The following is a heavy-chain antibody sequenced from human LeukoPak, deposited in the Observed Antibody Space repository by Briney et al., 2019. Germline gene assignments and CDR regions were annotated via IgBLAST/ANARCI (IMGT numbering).Heavy chain of an antibody. J-gene: IGHJ4*02. Sequence: GGSLTLSCAGSGFTFSSYAMSWVRQAPGQGLEWVSVITDSGDYTSYADSVRGRFTISRDNSRNMLYLQMISLRPEDTAVYYCAKEEAVAGPFDYWGQGTLVTVSS. V-gene: IGHV3-23*01. CDR3: AKEEAVAGPFDY. CDR1: GFTFSSYA. D-gene: IGHD6-19*01. CDR2: ITDSGDYT.